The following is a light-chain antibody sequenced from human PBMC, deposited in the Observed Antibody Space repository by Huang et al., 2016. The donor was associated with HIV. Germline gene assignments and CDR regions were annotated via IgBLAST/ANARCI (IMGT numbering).Light chain of an antibody. J-gene: IGKJ2*01. CDR1: QSLFHGDDGDIH. Sequence: DIVMTQTPLFLSVTLGEPASIFCNASQSLFHGDDGDIHLDWYVQKPGQSPHLLIYTPYFRASGVPDSCSSDGADRESTLKITRLEAEDFAVYYCMQRRGFPYTFGQGTKLHIK. CDR2: TPY. CDR3: MQRRGFPYT. V-gene: IGKV2-40*01.